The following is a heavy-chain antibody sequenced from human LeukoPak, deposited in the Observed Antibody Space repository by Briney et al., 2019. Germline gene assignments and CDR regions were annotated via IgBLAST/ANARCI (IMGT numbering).Heavy chain of an antibody. V-gene: IGHV3-21*01. CDR1: GFTFSSYS. Sequence: GGSLRLSCAASGFTFSSYSMNWVRQAPGKGLERVSSISSSSSYIYYADSVKGRFTISRDNAKNSLYLQMNSLRAEDTDVYYCARGGSITMVRGKSDYFDYWGQGTLVTVSS. D-gene: IGHD3-10*01. CDR3: ARGGSITMVRGKSDYFDY. CDR2: ISSSSSYI. J-gene: IGHJ4*02.